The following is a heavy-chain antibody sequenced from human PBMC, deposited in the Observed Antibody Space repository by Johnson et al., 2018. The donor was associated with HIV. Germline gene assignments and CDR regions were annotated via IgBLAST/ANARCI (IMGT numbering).Heavy chain of an antibody. D-gene: IGHD4-11*01. CDR1: GFTFSDYY. CDR3: AKETRDSRSAFDV. Sequence: VQLVESGGGLVKPGGSLRLSCAASGFTFSDYYMTWIRQAPGKGLEWVSYISSSGSHKYSADFVKGRFTISRDTSKKSVFLQMNNLRPEDTAVYYCAKETRDSRSAFDVWGQGTLVTVSS. CDR2: ISSSGSHK. J-gene: IGHJ3*01. V-gene: IGHV3-11*04.